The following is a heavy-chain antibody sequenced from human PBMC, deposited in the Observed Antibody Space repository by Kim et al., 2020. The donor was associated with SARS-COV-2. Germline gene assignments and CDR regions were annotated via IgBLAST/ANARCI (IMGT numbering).Heavy chain of an antibody. D-gene: IGHD1-26*01. Sequence: ASVKVSCKASGYTFTSYGISWVRQAPGQGLEWMGWISAYNGNTNYAQKLQGRVTMTKDTSTSTAYMELRSLRSDDTAVYYCARYEWELTPGAFDIWGQGTMVTVSS. CDR2: ISAYNGNT. CDR1: GYTFTSYG. CDR3: ARYEWELTPGAFDI. V-gene: IGHV1-18*01. J-gene: IGHJ3*02.